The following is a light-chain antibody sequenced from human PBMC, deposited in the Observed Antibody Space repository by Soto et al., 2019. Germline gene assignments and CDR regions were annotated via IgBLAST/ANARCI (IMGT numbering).Light chain of an antibody. J-gene: IGKJ1*01. Sequence: DIQMTQSPSTLSASVGDRVTITCRASQSISSWLAWYQQKPGKAPKLLIYDASSLESGVPSRFSGSGSGTDYTLTISSLQPEDFATYFCQQSYSRPRTFGQGTKVDI. CDR3: QQSYSRPRT. V-gene: IGKV1-5*01. CDR2: DAS. CDR1: QSISSW.